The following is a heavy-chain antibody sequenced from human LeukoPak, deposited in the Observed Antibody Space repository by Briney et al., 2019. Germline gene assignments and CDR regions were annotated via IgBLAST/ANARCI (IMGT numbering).Heavy chain of an antibody. V-gene: IGHV4-59*13. Sequence: PSETLSLTCTVSGGPISRCYWSWLPQPPGKALVWLGYIYYSGSTNYNPSLKSRVTISVDTSKNQFSLKLSSVTAADTAVYYCARAGSIAAAGMQGAFDIWGQGTMVTVSS. CDR1: GGPISRCY. CDR3: ARAGSIAAAGMQGAFDI. D-gene: IGHD6-13*01. CDR2: IYYSGST. J-gene: IGHJ3*02.